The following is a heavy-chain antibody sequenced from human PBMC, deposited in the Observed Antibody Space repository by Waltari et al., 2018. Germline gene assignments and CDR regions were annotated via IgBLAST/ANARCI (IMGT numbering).Heavy chain of an antibody. CDR2: IYYSGST. Sequence: QLQLQESGPGLVKPSETLSLTGTVAGGSISSISYYGGGIRHPQGRGLEWIGSIYYSGSTYYNPSLKSRVTISVDTSKNQFSLKLSSVTAADTAVYYCARLRASDGFWSGPYYFDYWGQGTLVTVSS. J-gene: IGHJ4*02. D-gene: IGHD3-3*01. V-gene: IGHV4-39*01. CDR1: GGSISSISYY. CDR3: ARLRASDGFWSGPYYFDY.